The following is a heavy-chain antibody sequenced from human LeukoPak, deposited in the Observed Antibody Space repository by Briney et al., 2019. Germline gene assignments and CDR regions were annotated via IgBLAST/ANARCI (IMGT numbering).Heavy chain of an antibody. J-gene: IGHJ4*02. D-gene: IGHD6-19*01. CDR3: ARGRYPGSGRFDC. CDR1: GDSFHSYY. V-gene: IGHV4-59*01. Sequence: SETLSLTCAVSGDSFHSYYWSWIRQPPGKGLEWIGYITYSGNTDCNPSLKSRVTVPLDTSKNHFSLNLASVTAADTAVYYCARGRYPGSGRFDCWGQGTLVTVSS. CDR2: ITYSGNT.